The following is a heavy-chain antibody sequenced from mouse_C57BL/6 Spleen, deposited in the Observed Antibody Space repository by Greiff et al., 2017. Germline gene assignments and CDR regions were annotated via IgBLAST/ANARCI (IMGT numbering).Heavy chain of an antibody. Sequence: QVQLKQSGAELVRPGTSVKVSCKASGYAFTNYLIEWVKQRPGQGLEWIGVINPGSGGTNYNEKFKGKATLTADKSSSTAYMPLSSLTSEDSAVYFCARSPTAVVAPFDYWGQGTTLTVSS. D-gene: IGHD1-1*01. CDR1: GYAFTNYL. V-gene: IGHV1-54*01. CDR3: ARSPTAVVAPFDY. CDR2: INPGSGGT. J-gene: IGHJ2*01.